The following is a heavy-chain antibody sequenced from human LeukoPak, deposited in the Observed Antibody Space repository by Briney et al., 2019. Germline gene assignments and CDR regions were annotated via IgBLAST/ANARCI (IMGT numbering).Heavy chain of an antibody. CDR1: GGSFSGYY. V-gene: IGHV4-34*01. D-gene: IGHD2-2*01. CDR3: ARHGWRYCSSTSCYVFDP. J-gene: IGHJ5*02. Sequence: SETLSLTCAVYGGSFSGYYWSWIRQPPGKGLEWIGEINHSGSTNYNPSLKSRVTISVDTSKNQFSLKLSSVTAADTAVYYCARHGWRYCSSTSCYVFDPWGQGTLVTVSS. CDR2: INHSGST.